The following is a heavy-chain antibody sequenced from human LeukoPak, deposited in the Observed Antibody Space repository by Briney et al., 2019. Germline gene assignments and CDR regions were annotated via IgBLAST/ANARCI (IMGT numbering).Heavy chain of an antibody. CDR3: ARAGSSSQLADY. CDR2: INPSGGST. V-gene: IGHV1-46*01. CDR1: GYTFTSYY. Sequence: GASVKVSCKASGYTFTSYYMHWVRQAPGQGLEWMGIINPSGGSTSYAQKFQGRVTITADKSTSTAYMELSSLRSEDTAVYYCARAGSSSQLADYWGQGTLVTVSS. J-gene: IGHJ4*02. D-gene: IGHD6-6*01.